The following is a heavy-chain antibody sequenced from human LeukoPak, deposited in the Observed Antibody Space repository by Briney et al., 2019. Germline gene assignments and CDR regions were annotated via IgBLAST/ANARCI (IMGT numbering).Heavy chain of an antibody. CDR1: GGSISSYY. Sequence: PSETLSLTCSVSGGSISSYYWSWIRLPPGKGLEWIGYIYYSGSTNYNPSLKSRVTISVDTSKNQFSLKLSSVTAADTAVYYCARHGYYYDSSGYQTHDAFDIWGQGTMVTVSS. V-gene: IGHV4-59*08. CDR3: ARHGYYYDSSGYQTHDAFDI. D-gene: IGHD3-22*01. J-gene: IGHJ3*02. CDR2: IYYSGST.